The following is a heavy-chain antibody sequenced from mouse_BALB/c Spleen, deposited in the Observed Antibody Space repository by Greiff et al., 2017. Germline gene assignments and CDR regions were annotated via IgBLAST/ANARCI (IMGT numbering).Heavy chain of an antibody. CDR1: GYTFSSYW. CDR2: ILPGSGST. Sequence: VQLVESGAELMKPGASVKISCKATGYTFSSYWIEWVKQRPGHGLEWIGEILPGSGSTNYNEKFKGKATFTADTSSNTAYMQLSSLTSEDSAVYYCARERNYYGSSYAMDYWGQGTSVTVSS. CDR3: ARERNYYGSSYAMDY. D-gene: IGHD1-1*01. V-gene: IGHV1-9*01. J-gene: IGHJ4*01.